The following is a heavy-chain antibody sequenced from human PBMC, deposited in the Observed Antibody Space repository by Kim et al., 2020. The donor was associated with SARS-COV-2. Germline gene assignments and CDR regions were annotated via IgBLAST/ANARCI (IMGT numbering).Heavy chain of an antibody. V-gene: IGHV4-31*03. CDR2: IYYSGST. D-gene: IGHD3-22*01. CDR1: GGSISSGGYY. J-gene: IGHJ5*02. Sequence: SETLSLTCTVSGGSISSGGYYWSWIRQHPGKGLEWIGYIYYSGSTYYNPSLKSRVTISVDTSKNQFSLKLSSVTAADTAVYYCASHNYYDSSGHNWFDPWGQGTLVTVSS. CDR3: ASHNYYDSSGHNWFDP.